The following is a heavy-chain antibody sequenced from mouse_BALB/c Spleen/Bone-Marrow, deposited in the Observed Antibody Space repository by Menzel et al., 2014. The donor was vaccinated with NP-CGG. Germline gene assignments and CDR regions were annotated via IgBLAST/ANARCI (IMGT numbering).Heavy chain of an antibody. V-gene: IGHV3-2*02. D-gene: IGHD3-1*01. CDR2: ITSSGHT. J-gene: IGHJ2*01. Sequence: EVQWVESGPGLMKPSQSLSLTCTVTGYSITSAYAWNWIRQFPGDKLEWMGYITSSGHTSYNPSLKSRISITRDTSKNQFFLQLNSVTTEDTATYFCARSGNFFDYWGQGTTLTVSS. CDR1: GYSITSAYA. CDR3: ARSGNFFDY.